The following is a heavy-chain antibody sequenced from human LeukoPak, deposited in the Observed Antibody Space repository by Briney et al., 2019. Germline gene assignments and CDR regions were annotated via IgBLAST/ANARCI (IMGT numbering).Heavy chain of an antibody. CDR1: GFTLSSYG. CDR3: ATIGDRRSGELYRIDY. Sequence: GGSLRLSCAASGFTLSSYGIHWVRQAPGKGLEWVAVVSYDGSNKYYADSVKGRFTISRDNSKNTLYLQMNSLRAEDAAVYYCATIGDRRSGELYRIDYWGQGTLVTVS. D-gene: IGHD1-26*01. V-gene: IGHV3-30*19. J-gene: IGHJ4*02. CDR2: VSYDGSNK.